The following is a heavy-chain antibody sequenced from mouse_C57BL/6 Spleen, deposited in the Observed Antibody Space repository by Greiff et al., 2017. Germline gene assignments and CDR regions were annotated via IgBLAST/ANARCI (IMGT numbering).Heavy chain of an antibody. Sequence: EVQLQQSGAELVRPGASVKLSCTASGFNIKDDYMHWVKQRPEQGLEWIGWIDPENGDTEYASKFQGKATITADTSSNTAYLQLSSLTSEDTAVXYCTAQAGYSNYGGYWGQGTTLTVAS. D-gene: IGHD2-5*01. CDR3: TAQAGYSNYGGY. J-gene: IGHJ2*01. V-gene: IGHV14-4*01. CDR1: GFNIKDDY. CDR2: IDPENGDT.